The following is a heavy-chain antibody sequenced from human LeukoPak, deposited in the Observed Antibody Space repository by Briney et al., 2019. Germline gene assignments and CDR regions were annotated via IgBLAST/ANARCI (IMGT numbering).Heavy chain of an antibody. Sequence: GASVKVSCKASGYTFTNYDINWVRQASGQGLEWMGWMSPNSAKTGYAQKLQGRVTMTTDTSTSTAYMELRSLRSDDTAVYYCARDPLGYCSGGSCLKYYYYMDVWGKGTTVTVSS. J-gene: IGHJ6*03. V-gene: IGHV1-8*01. CDR3: ARDPLGYCSGGSCLKYYYYMDV. CDR1: GYTFTNYD. D-gene: IGHD2-15*01. CDR2: MSPNSAKT.